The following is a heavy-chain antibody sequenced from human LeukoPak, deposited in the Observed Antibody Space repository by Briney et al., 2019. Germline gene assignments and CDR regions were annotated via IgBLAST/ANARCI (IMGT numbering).Heavy chain of an antibody. Sequence: GEPLKISCKGSGYTFSYYWIAWVRRMPGKGLEWMGFVFGCYFDTRYRAGFVGQVTISAEQSAHTAYLQWSGLKSSDTAMYFCARMPHDIPSRPYFYSDLWGRGTLVTVSS. CDR2: VFGCYFDT. D-gene: IGHD2-8*01. CDR3: ARMPHDIPSRPYFYSDL. CDR1: GYTFSYYW. J-gene: IGHJ2*01. V-gene: IGHV5-51*01.